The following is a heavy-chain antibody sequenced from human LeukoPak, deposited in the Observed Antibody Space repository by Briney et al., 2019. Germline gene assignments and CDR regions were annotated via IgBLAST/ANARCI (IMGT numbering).Heavy chain of an antibody. Sequence: GGSLRLSCTASGFTFGDYAMSWVRQAPGKGMEWVSTFSFNGVTTYYADSAKGRFTISRDNSKNTVYLQMNNLRAEDTAVYYCAKGGYSSGRYFYYYMDVWGEGTTVTVSS. CDR3: AKGGYSSGRYFYYYMDV. CDR1: GFTFGDYA. CDR2: FSFNGVTT. V-gene: IGHV3-23*01. D-gene: IGHD5-18*01. J-gene: IGHJ6*03.